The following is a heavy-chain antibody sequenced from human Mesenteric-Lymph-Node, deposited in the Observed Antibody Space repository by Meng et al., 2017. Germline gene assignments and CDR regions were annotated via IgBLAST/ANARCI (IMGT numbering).Heavy chain of an antibody. CDR2: ISFDGSNK. CDR3: ARDGDSGYYFDDSLDV. V-gene: IGHV3-30*01. J-gene: IGHJ3*01. D-gene: IGHD3-22*01. CDR1: GLTFSSFA. Sequence: GESLKISCVASGLTFSSFAMHWLRQAPGKGPEWVAFISFDGSNKYYVDSVKGRFTISRDNSKNTVFLQLNSLRPEDTAVYYCARDGDSGYYFDDSLDVWGQGTVVTVSS.